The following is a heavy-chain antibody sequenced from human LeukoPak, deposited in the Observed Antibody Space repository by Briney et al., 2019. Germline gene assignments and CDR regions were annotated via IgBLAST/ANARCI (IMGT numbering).Heavy chain of an antibody. CDR1: GGTFSSYA. V-gene: IGHV1-69*05. Sequence: SVKVSCKASGGTFSSYAISWVRQAPGQGLEWMGGIIPIFGTANYAQKFQGRVTITTDESTSTAYMELSSLRSEDTAVYYCARALTNSYGNYYFDYWGQGTLVTASS. CDR2: IIPIFGTA. J-gene: IGHJ4*02. CDR3: ARALTNSYGNYYFDY. D-gene: IGHD5-18*01.